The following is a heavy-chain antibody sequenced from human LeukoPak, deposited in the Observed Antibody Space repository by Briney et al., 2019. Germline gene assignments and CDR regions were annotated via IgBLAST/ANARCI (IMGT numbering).Heavy chain of an antibody. CDR3: AREIAIVPGAFDI. CDR2: IYHSGST. CDR1: GGSISSSNW. J-gene: IGHJ3*02. Sequence: SETLSLTCAVSGGSISSSNWWSWVRQPPGKGLEWSGEIYHSGSTNYNPSLNSRVTISVDKSKNQFSLKLSSVTAADTAVYYCAREIAIVPGAFDIWGQGTMVTVSS. V-gene: IGHV4-4*02. D-gene: IGHD6-6*01.